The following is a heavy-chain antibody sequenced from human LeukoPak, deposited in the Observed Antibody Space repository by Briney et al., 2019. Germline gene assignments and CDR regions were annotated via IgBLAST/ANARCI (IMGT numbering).Heavy chain of an antibody. D-gene: IGHD5-12*01. Sequence: SETLSLTCSVSGGSISTDYWNWIRQPAEKGLEWIGRLYTNRRNDYNPSLKSRVTISVDKSKNQFSLNLISVTAADTAVYYCARDSGVATSLDRWGQGILVTVSS. CDR2: LYTNRRN. V-gene: IGHV4-4*07. CDR1: GGSISTDY. CDR3: ARDSGVATSLDR. J-gene: IGHJ4*02.